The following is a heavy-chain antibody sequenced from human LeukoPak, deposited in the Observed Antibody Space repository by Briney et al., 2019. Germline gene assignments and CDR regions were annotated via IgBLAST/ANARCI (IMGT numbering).Heavy chain of an antibody. Sequence: SETLSLTCTVSGGSISTYYWSWIRQPPGKGLEWIGYIYYSGSTNYNPSLKSRVTISVDTSKNQFSLKLSPVTAADTAVYYCARVGYSSSYSDYWGQGTLVTVSS. D-gene: IGHD6-13*01. J-gene: IGHJ4*02. V-gene: IGHV4-59*01. CDR1: GGSISTYY. CDR3: ARVGYSSSYSDY. CDR2: IYYSGST.